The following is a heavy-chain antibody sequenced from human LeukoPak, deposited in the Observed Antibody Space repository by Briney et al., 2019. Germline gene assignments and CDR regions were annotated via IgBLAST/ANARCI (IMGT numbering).Heavy chain of an antibody. CDR3: AGSYYRPEVDY. Sequence: AGSLTLSCAASGFTVSSNYMSWVRQAPRKGLEWVSVIYIGGSTYYADSVKGRFTISIYNSKNTLYLQINSVRAEDTAVYYCAGSYYRPEVDYWGQGTLVTVSS. D-gene: IGHD1-26*01. J-gene: IGHJ4*02. CDR1: GFTVSSNY. V-gene: IGHV3-53*01. CDR2: IYIGGST.